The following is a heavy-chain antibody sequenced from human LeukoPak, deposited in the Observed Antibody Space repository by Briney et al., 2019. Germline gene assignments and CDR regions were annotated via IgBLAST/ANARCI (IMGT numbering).Heavy chain of an antibody. CDR1: GLSLSSYV. CDR3: AKDRPDIVVVVAATPYDAFDI. V-gene: IGHV3-23*01. Sequence: GGSLRLSCAASGLSLSSYVMSWVRQAPGMGLEWVSAISGSGGSTYYADSVKGRFTISRDNSKNTLYLQMNSLRAEDTAVYYCAKDRPDIVVVVAATPYDAFDIWGQGTMVTVSS. CDR2: ISGSGGST. J-gene: IGHJ3*02. D-gene: IGHD2-15*01.